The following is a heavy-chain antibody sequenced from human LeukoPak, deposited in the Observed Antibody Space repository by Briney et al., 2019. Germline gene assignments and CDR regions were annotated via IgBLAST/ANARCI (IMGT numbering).Heavy chain of an antibody. D-gene: IGHD2-2*01. CDR2: IYYSGST. Sequence: SETLSLTCTVSGGSISSYYWSWIRQPPGEGLEWIGYIYYSGSTNYNPSLKSRVTISVDTSKNQFSLKLSSVTAADTAVYYCARLVPYCSSTSCYGGNWFDPWGQGTLVTVSS. V-gene: IGHV4-59*01. J-gene: IGHJ5*02. CDR1: GGSISSYY. CDR3: ARLVPYCSSTSCYGGNWFDP.